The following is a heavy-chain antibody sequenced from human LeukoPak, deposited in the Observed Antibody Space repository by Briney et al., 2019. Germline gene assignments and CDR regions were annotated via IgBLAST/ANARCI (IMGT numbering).Heavy chain of an antibody. D-gene: IGHD6-19*01. V-gene: IGHV3-21*01. J-gene: IGHJ4*02. Sequence: GSLRLSCAASGFTFSSYSMNWVRQAPGKGLEWVSSISSSSSYIYYADSVKGRFTISRDNAKNSLYLQMNSLRAEDTAVYYCAGTYVAGGGDDYWGQGTLVTVSS. CDR2: ISSSSSYI. CDR1: GFTFSSYS. CDR3: AGTYVAGGGDDY.